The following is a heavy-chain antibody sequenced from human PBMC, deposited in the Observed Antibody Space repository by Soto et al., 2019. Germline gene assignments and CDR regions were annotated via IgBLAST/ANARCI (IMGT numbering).Heavy chain of an antibody. J-gene: IGHJ5*02. Sequence: QVQLVQSGAEVKKPGSSVKVSCKASGGTFSSYAISWVRQAPGQGLEWMGGIIPIFVTANYAQKFQGRVTITADESTSTDYMELSRLRYEDTAVYYCASPRYCSSTSCKMLGGWFDPWGQGTLVTVSS. CDR2: IIPIFVTA. V-gene: IGHV1-69*01. D-gene: IGHD2-2*01. CDR1: GGTFSSYA. CDR3: ASPRYCSSTSCKMLGGWFDP.